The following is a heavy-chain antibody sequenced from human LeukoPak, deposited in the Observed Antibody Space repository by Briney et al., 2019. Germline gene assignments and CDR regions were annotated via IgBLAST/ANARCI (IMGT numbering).Heavy chain of an antibody. CDR3: ARVGNENWFDP. D-gene: IGHD7-27*01. V-gene: IGHV1-18*01. CDR1: GYTFTSYG. CDR2: ISAYNGNT. Sequence: GGSLRLSCAASGYTFTSYGISWVRQAPGQGLEWMGWISAYNGNTNYAQKLQGRVTMTTDTSTSTAYMELRSLRSDDTAVYYCARVGNENWFDPWGQGTLVTVSS. J-gene: IGHJ5*02.